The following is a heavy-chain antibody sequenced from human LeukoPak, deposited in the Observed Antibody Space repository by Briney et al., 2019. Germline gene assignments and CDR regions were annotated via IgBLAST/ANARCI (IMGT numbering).Heavy chain of an antibody. V-gene: IGHV3-30*18. CDR2: ISYDGSNK. CDR1: GFTFSSYG. Sequence: GRSLRLSCAASGFTFSSYGMHWVRQAPGKGLEWVAVISYDGSNKYYADSVKGRFTISRDNSKNTLYLQMNSLRAEDTAVYYCAKVGGFGELFSPDQLLGVPQIDYWGQGTLVTVSS. D-gene: IGHD3-10*01. CDR3: AKVGGFGELFSPDQLLGVPQIDY. J-gene: IGHJ4*02.